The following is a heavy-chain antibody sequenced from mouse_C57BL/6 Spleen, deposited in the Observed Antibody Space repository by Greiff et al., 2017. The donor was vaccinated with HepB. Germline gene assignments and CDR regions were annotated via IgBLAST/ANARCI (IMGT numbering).Heavy chain of an antibody. V-gene: IGHV1-59*01. Sequence: VQLQQPGAELVRPGTSVKLSCKASGYTFTSYWMHWVKQRPGQGLEWIGVIDPSDSYTNYNQKFKGKATLTVDTSSSTAYMQLSSLTSEDSAVYYCARGQLRLRWFAYWGQGTLVTVSA. CDR1: GYTFTSYW. CDR2: IDPSDSYT. CDR3: ARGQLRLRWFAY. D-gene: IGHD3-2*02. J-gene: IGHJ3*01.